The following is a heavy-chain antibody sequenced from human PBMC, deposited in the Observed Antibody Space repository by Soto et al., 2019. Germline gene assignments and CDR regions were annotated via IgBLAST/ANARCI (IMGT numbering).Heavy chain of an antibody. CDR2: IYYSGST. D-gene: IGHD2-15*01. V-gene: IGHV4-59*08. Sequence: SETLSLTCTVSGGSISSYYWSWIRQPPGKGLEWIGYIYYSGSTNYNPSLKSRVTISVDTSKNQFSLKLSSVTAADMAVYYCARRYGGTFDYWGQGTLVTSPQ. J-gene: IGHJ4*02. CDR3: ARRYGGTFDY. CDR1: GGSISSYY.